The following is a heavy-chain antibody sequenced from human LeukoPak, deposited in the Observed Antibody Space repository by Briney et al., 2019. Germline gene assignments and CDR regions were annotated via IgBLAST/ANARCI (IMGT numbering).Heavy chain of an antibody. CDR1: GGTFSSYA. CDR2: IIPIFGIA. J-gene: IGHJ4*02. D-gene: IGHD5-12*01. Sequence: SVKVSCKASGGTFSSYAISWVRQAPGQGLEWRGRIIPIFGIANYAQKFQGRVTITADKSTSTAYMELSSLRSEDTAVYYCARDSPSIVATIEAYYFDYWGREPWSPSPQ. V-gene: IGHV1-69*04. CDR3: ARDSPSIVATIEAYYFDY.